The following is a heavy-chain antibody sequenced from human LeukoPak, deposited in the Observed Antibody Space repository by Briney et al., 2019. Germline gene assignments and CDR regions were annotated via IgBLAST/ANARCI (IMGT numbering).Heavy chain of an antibody. Sequence: GGSLRLSCAASEFTFSSYAMSWVRQAPGKGLDWVSTISVTGGSYSADSVKGRFTISRDNSKNTLYLQMNSLRAEDTAVYYCAKDPILEWLLSPDDYWGQGTLVTVSS. CDR2: ISVTGGS. V-gene: IGHV3-23*01. CDR1: EFTFSSYA. CDR3: AKDPILEWLLSPDDY. D-gene: IGHD3-3*01. J-gene: IGHJ4*02.